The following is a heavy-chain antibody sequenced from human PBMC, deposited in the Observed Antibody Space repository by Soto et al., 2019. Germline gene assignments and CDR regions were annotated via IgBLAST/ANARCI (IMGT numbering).Heavy chain of an antibody. D-gene: IGHD6-13*01. CDR3: TRGPFRIAAAGTYFDY. CDR2: IIPIFGTA. Sequence: GASVKVSCKASGGTFSSYAISWGRQAPGQGLEWMGGIIPIFGTANYAQKFQGRVTITADESTSTAYMELSSLRYEDTAVYYCTRGPFRIAAAGTYFDYWGQGTLVTVSS. V-gene: IGHV1-69*13. CDR1: GGTFSSYA. J-gene: IGHJ4*02.